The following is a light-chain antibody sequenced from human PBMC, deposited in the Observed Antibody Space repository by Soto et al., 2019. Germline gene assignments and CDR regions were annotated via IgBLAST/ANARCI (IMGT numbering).Light chain of an antibody. V-gene: IGKV3-20*01. CDR1: QSVSSSY. CDR3: QQYGSSPVT. CDR2: GAS. Sequence: EIVLTQSPGTLSLSPGERATLSCRASQSVSSSYLAWYQRKPGQAPRLLIYGASSRATGIPDRFSGSGSGTDFTRSISRLEPEDFAVYYCQQYGSSPVTFGQGTKVDIK. J-gene: IGKJ1*01.